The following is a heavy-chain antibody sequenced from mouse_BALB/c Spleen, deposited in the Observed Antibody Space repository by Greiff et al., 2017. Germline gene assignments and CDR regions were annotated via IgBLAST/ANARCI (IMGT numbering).Heavy chain of an antibody. CDR2: ISSGGSYT. V-gene: IGHV5-9-4*01. CDR3: ARTFYTEYAMDY. Sequence: EVQGVESGGGLVKPGGSLKLSCAASGFTFSSYAMSWVRQSPEKRLEWVAEISSGGSYTYYPDTVTGRFTISRDNAKNTLYLEMSSLRSEDTAMYYCARTFYTEYAMDYWGQGTSVTVSS. CDR1: GFTFSSYA. J-gene: IGHJ4*01.